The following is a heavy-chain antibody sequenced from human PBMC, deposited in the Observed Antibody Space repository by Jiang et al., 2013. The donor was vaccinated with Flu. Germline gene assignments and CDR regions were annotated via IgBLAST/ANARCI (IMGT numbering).Heavy chain of an antibody. V-gene: IGHV4-30-4*08. CDR1: GGSISSGDYY. CDR2: LLQLGAP. J-gene: IGHJ4*02. D-gene: IGHD5-18*01. Sequence: TVSGGSISSGDYYWSWIRQPPGKGLEWDWVHLLQLGAPTTTRTLKSRVTISVDTSKNQFSLKLSSVTAADTAVYYCAGVVDTAMATDYWGQGTLVTVSS. CDR3: AGVVDTAMATDY.